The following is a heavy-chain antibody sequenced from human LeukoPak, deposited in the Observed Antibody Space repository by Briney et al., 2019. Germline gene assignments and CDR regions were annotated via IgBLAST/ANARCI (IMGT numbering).Heavy chain of an antibody. D-gene: IGHD2-2*01. Sequence: SETLSLTCAVYGGSFSGYYWSWIRQPPGNGLEWIGEINHSGSTNYNPSLKSRVTISVDTSKNQFSLKLSSVTAADTAVYYCARGQYIVVVPAAEGVNWFDPWGQGTLVTVSS. CDR1: GGSFSGYY. J-gene: IGHJ5*02. CDR2: INHSGST. CDR3: ARGQYIVVVPAAEGVNWFDP. V-gene: IGHV4-34*01.